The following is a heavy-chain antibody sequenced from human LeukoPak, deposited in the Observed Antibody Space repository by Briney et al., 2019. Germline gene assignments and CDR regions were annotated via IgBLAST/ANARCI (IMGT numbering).Heavy chain of an antibody. V-gene: IGHV3-48*02. CDR2: ISSSSSMI. D-gene: IGHD3-3*01. CDR3: AREIITMGFNWFDP. CDR1: GFSFNTHS. Sequence: PGGSLRLSRAASGFSFNTHSMNWVRQAPGKGLEWVSYISSSSSMIYYADSVKGRFTISRDNARNSLYLQMNGLRDEDTAVYYCAREIITMGFNWFDPWGQGTLVTVSS. J-gene: IGHJ5*02.